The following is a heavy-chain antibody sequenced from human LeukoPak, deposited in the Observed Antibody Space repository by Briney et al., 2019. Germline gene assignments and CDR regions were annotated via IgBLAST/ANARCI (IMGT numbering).Heavy chain of an antibody. Sequence: PSETLSLTCTVSGGSISSYYWSWIRQPPGKGLEWIGYLYNSGSTNYNPSLKSRVTISVHTSKNQFSLKLSSVTAADTAVYYCARRRRGYYGYEDAFDIRGQGTMVTVSS. J-gene: IGHJ3*02. CDR2: LYNSGST. D-gene: IGHD5-12*01. CDR3: ARRRRGYYGYEDAFDI. CDR1: GGSISSYY. V-gene: IGHV4-59*08.